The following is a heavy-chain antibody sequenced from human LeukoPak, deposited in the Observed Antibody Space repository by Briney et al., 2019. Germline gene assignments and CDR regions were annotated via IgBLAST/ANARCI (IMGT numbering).Heavy chain of an antibody. CDR2: INPNSGGT. J-gene: IGHJ5*02. V-gene: IGHV1-2*02. Sequence: ASVKVSCKASGYTFTGYYMHWVRQAPGQGLEWMGWINPNSGGTNYAQKFQGRVTMTRDTSISAAYMELSRLRSDDTAVYYCARGVGATSWFDPWGQGTLVTVSS. CDR3: ARGVGATSWFDP. CDR1: GYTFTGYY. D-gene: IGHD1-26*01.